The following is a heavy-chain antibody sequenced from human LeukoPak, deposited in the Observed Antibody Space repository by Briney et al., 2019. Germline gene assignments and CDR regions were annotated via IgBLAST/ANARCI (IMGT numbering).Heavy chain of an antibody. D-gene: IGHD6-19*01. J-gene: IGHJ3*02. CDR2: IYSGGST. CDR3: ATNNPGMAVADYEASFDM. V-gene: IGHV3-53*01. CDR1: GFTVSSNY. Sequence: GGSLRLSCAASGFTVSSNYMSWVRQAPGKGLEWVSVIYSGGSTYYADSVKGRFTISRDNSKNTLYLQMNRLTAEDTAVYYCATNNPGMAVADYEASFDMWGQGTMVTVSS.